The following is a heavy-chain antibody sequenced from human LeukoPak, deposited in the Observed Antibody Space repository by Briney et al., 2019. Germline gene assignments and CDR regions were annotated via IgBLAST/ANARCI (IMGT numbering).Heavy chain of an antibody. CDR2: INPSGGST. CDR1: GYTFTSYY. J-gene: IGHJ4*02. CDR3: ARDLERGHYFDY. Sequence: ASVKVSCKASGYTFTSYYMHWVRQAPGQGLEWMGIINPSGGSTSYAQKFQGRVTMTRDMSTSTVYMELSSLRSEDTAVYYCARDLERGHYFDYWGQGTLVTVSS. D-gene: IGHD1-1*01. V-gene: IGHV1-46*01.